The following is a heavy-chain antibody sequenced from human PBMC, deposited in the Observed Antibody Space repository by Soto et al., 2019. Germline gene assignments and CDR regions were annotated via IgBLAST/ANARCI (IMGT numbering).Heavy chain of an antibody. CDR1: GASVSSGTYY. D-gene: IGHD5-18*01. Sequence: SETLSLTCTAFGASVSSGTYYWSWIRQPPGKGLEWIGHIYYTGSTNYNPSIYDRVTISVDTSKNRCSLQLSSVTAADTAVYYCARGAGFSYASTWFDIWGQGTPVT. CDR2: IYYTGST. J-gene: IGHJ5*02. V-gene: IGHV4-61*03. CDR3: ARGAGFSYASTWFDI.